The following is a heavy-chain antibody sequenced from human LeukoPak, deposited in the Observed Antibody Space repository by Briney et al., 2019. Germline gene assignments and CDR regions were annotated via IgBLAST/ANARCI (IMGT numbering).Heavy chain of an antibody. CDR2: IYYSGST. CDR1: GGSISSYY. V-gene: IGHV4-59*08. J-gene: IGHJ3*02. Sequence: SETLSLTCTVSGGSISSYYWSWIRQPPGKGLEWIGYIYYSGSTYYNPSLKSRVTISVDTSKNQFSLRLSSVTAADTAVYYCARTNAFDIWGQGTMVTVSS. CDR3: ARTNAFDI.